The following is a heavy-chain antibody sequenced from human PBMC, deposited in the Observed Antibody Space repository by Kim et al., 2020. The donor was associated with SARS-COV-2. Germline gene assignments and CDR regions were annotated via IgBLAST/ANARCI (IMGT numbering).Heavy chain of an antibody. D-gene: IGHD3-16*01. V-gene: IGHV4-59*08. CDR2: IYYSGGT. J-gene: IGHJ4*02. CDR3: AGGVLY. Sequence: IYYSGGTNHNPSLKSRVTISVDTSKNQYSLTLSSVTAADTAVYYCAGGVLYWGQGTLVTVSS.